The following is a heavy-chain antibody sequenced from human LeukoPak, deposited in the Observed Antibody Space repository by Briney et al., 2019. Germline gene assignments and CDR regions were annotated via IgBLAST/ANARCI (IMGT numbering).Heavy chain of an antibody. Sequence: SRTLSLTCAVSGDSISSSNWWSWVRQPPGKGLEWIGQSYHSGSTNYNPSLKSRVTISLDKSKNQFSMELTSVTAADTAVYYCARSFRYSGYDYYFDPWGQGTLVTVSS. CDR2: SYHSGST. CDR3: ARSFRYSGYDYYFDP. CDR1: GDSISSSNW. J-gene: IGHJ5*02. V-gene: IGHV4-4*02. D-gene: IGHD5-12*01.